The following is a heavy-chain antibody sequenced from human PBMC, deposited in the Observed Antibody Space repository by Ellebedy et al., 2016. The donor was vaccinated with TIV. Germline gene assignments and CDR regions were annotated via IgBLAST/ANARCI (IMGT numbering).Heavy chain of an antibody. CDR2: IYSGGST. D-gene: IGHD3-22*01. CDR1: GFTVSDNY. CDR3: ATRLDHYYDSSGYLGGDAFDI. Sequence: GESLKISCAASGFTVSDNYMSWVRQAPGKGLEWVSVIYSGGSTYYADSVKGRFTISRDNSKNTVYLQMNSLRAEDTAVYYCATRLDHYYDSSGYLGGDAFDIWGQGTMVTVSS. J-gene: IGHJ3*02. V-gene: IGHV3-53*01.